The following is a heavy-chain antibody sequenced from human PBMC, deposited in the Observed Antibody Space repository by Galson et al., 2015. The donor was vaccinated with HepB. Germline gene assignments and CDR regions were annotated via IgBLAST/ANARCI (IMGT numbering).Heavy chain of an antibody. D-gene: IGHD3-10*01. CDR3: ARVGGYTWFGELPPRAEYFQH. V-gene: IGHV1-69*13. Sequence: SVKVSCKASGGTFSSYAISWVRQAPGQGLEWMGGIIPIFGTANYAQKFQGRVTITADESTSTAYMELSSLRSEDTAVYYCARVGGYTWFGELPPRAEYFQHWGQGTLVTVSS. CDR2: IIPIFGTA. CDR1: GGTFSSYA. J-gene: IGHJ1*01.